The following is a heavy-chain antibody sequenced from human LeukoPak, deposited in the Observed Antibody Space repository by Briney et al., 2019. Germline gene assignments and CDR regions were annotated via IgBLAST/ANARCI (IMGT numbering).Heavy chain of an antibody. CDR1: GYTFTGYY. D-gene: IGHD6-13*01. J-gene: IGHJ2*01. CDR2: INPNSGGT. Sequence: ASVKVSCKASGYTFTGYYMHWVRQAPGQGLEWMGWINPNSGGTNYAQKFQGRVTMTRDTSISTAYMELSRLRSDDTAVYYCARDGIAAADPYWYFDLWGRGTLVTVSS. V-gene: IGHV1-2*02. CDR3: ARDGIAAADPYWYFDL.